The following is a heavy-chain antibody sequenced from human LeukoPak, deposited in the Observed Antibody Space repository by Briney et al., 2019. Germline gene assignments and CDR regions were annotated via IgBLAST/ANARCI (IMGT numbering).Heavy chain of an antibody. CDR1: GFTFSSYS. Sequence: GGSLRLSCAASGFTFSSYSMNWVRQAPGKGLEWVSSISSSSSYIYYADSVKGRFTISRDNAKNSLYLQVNSLRAEDTAVYYCAGDSSGYYPYYFDYWGQGTLVTVPS. D-gene: IGHD3-22*01. CDR3: AGDSSGYYPYYFDY. J-gene: IGHJ4*02. V-gene: IGHV3-21*01. CDR2: ISSSSSYI.